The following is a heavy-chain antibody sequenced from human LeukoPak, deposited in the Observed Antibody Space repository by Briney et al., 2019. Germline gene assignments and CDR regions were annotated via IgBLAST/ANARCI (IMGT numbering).Heavy chain of an antibody. J-gene: IGHJ4*02. CDR2: IKQDGSEK. D-gene: IGHD4-23*01. V-gene: IGHV3-7*01. Sequence: GGSLRLSCAASGFTFSSYWMSWVRQAPGKGLEWVANIKQDGSEKYYVDSVKGRFTISKDNSKNTLYLQMNSLRAEDTAVYYCAKDWVDYGGSPTGWGQGTLVTVSS. CDR3: AKDWVDYGGSPTG. CDR1: GFTFSSYW.